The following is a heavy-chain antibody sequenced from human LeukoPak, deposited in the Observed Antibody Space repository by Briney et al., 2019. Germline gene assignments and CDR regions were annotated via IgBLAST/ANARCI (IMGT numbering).Heavy chain of an antibody. CDR2: IYSSGST. D-gene: IGHD6-25*01. Sequence: PSETLSLTCTVSGASVSGSPYYWGWIRQPPGKGLEWIGSIYSSGSTYYNPSLKSRVTISVDTSKNQFSLKLSSVTAADTAVYYCATGYPRDFDYWGQGTLVTVSS. J-gene: IGHJ4*02. V-gene: IGHV4-39*07. CDR1: GASVSGSPYY. CDR3: ATGYPRDFDY.